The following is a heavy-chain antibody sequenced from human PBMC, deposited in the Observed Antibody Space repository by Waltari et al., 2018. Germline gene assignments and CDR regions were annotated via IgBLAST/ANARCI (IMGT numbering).Heavy chain of an antibody. CDR1: GGTFSSYA. D-gene: IGHD1-26*01. V-gene: IGHV1-69*13. CDR2: IIPIFGTA. Sequence: QVQLVQSGAAVKKPGSSVKVSCKASGGTFSSYAISWVRQAPGQGREWMGGIIPIFGTANYAQKFQGRVTITADESTSTAYMELSSLRSEDTAVYYCARAPIVGATSFGAFDIWGQGTMVTVSS. CDR3: ARAPIVGATSFGAFDI. J-gene: IGHJ3*02.